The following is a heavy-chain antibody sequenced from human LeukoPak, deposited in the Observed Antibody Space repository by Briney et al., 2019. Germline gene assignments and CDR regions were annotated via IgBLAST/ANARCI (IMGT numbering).Heavy chain of an antibody. J-gene: IGHJ3*02. CDR2: IIPIFGTA. CDR1: GGTFSSYA. D-gene: IGHD1-26*01. V-gene: IGHV1-69*01. CDR3: AREEVGATTHDAFDI. Sequence: ASVKVSCKASGGTFSSYAISWVRQAPGQGLEWMGGIIPIFGTANYAQKFQGRVTITADESTSTAYMELSSLRSEDTAVYYCAREEVGATTHDAFDIWGQGTMVTVSS.